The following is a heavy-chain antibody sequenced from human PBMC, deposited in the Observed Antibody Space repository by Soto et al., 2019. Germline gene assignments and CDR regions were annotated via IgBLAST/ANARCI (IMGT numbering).Heavy chain of an antibody. CDR2: IYHSGTT. J-gene: IGHJ6*02. CDR1: GDSITSTNW. V-gene: IGHV4-4*02. CDR3: ARLKVPDHYGLDV. Sequence: QVQLQESGPGLVKPSGTLSLTCGVSGDSITSTNWWSWVRQPPGRGLEWIGEIYHSGTTHYNPSLKSRITILLDESKNQFSLNLSSVTAADTAVYYCARLKVPDHYGLDVWGQGTTVSVFS.